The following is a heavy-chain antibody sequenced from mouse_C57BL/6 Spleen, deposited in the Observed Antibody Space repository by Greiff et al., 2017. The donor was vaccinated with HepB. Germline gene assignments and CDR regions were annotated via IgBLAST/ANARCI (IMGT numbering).Heavy chain of an antibody. CDR2: IYPRSGNT. D-gene: IGHD1-1*01. V-gene: IGHV1-81*01. J-gene: IGHJ1*03. Sequence: QVQLQQSGAELARPGASVKLSCKASGYTFTSYGISWVKQRTGQGLEWIGEIYPRSGNTYYNEKFKGKATLTADKSSSTAYMELRSLTSEDSAVYFCARSTTVVATTRSFDVWGTGTTVTVSS. CDR3: ARSTTVVATTRSFDV. CDR1: GYTFTSYG.